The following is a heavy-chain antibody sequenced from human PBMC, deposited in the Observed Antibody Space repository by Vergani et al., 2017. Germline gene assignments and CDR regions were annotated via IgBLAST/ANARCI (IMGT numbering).Heavy chain of an antibody. D-gene: IGHD5-18*01. J-gene: IGHJ5*02. CDR3: ARSPHGYTYGGYISQFDP. Sequence: VQLVESGGGLVKPGGSLRLSCEASGFTFSNLWMTWVRQAPGKGLEWVANIKYDGSKKNYVDSVKGRFTISRDNAKNSLYLQMNNLRVEDTAVYFCARSPHGYTYGGYISQFDPWGQGTLVTVSS. CDR2: IKYDGSKK. V-gene: IGHV3-7*01. CDR1: GFTFSNLW.